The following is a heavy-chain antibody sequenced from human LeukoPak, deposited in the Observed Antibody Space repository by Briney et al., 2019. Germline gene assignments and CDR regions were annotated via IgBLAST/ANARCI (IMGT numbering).Heavy chain of an antibody. D-gene: IGHD2-2*01. V-gene: IGHV3-66*04. CDR1: GFTVSSNY. CDR3: ARHRGYCSSTSCYPYYFDY. Sequence: GGSLRLSCAASGFTVSSNYMSWVRQAPGKGLEWVSVLYSGGSTYYADSVKGRFTISRDNSKNTLYLQINSLRAEDTAVYYCARHRGYCSSTSCYPYYFDYWGQGTLVTVSS. CDR2: LYSGGST. J-gene: IGHJ4*02.